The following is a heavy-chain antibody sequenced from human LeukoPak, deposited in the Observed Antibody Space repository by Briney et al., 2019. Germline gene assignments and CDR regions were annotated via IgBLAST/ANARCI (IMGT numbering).Heavy chain of an antibody. Sequence: KPGGSLRLSCAASGFTFSNAWMSWVRQAPGKGLEWVGRIKSKTDGGTTDYAAPVKGRFTISRDDSKNTLCLQMNSLKTEDTAVYYCTTVTEAMATIHNDYWGQGTLVTVSS. CDR2: IKSKTDGGTT. J-gene: IGHJ4*02. V-gene: IGHV3-15*01. CDR3: TTVTEAMATIHNDY. CDR1: GFTFSNAW. D-gene: IGHD5-24*01.